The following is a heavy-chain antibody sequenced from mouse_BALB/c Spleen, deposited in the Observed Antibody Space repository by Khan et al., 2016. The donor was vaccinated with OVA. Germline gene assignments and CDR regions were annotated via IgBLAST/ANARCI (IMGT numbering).Heavy chain of an antibody. V-gene: IGHV3-1*02. CDR3: SRSAGITTVVGGYFAY. CDR2: IHNSGST. Sequence: EVQLQESGADLVKPSQSLSLSCTASGYSFTSCFGWYLIRQFPGNQLQWVGYIHNSGSTNYNPSLKSRISITGDTSKNTFYLQLNSLTTEDTATYYSSRSAGITTVVGGYFAYWGQGTTLTVSS. D-gene: IGHD1-1*01. J-gene: IGHJ2*01. CDR1: GYSFTSCFG.